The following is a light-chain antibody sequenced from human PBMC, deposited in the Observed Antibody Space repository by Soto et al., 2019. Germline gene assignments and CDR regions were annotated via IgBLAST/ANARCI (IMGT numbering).Light chain of an antibody. V-gene: IGKV1-5*01. Sequence: DIQLTHSPSTLSAFVGDRVTITSRASQSVNSWLAWYQQRPGKAPKLLIYDASTLERGVPSRFSGSGSGTEFTLTISSLQPDDFATYYCHQYNSYHTFGGGTKVDIK. CDR2: DAS. CDR1: QSVNSW. J-gene: IGKJ4*01. CDR3: HQYNSYHT.